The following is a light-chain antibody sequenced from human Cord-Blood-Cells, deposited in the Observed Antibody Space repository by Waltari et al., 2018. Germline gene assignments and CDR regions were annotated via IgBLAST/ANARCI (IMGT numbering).Light chain of an antibody. CDR2: GAS. V-gene: IGKV3-20*01. J-gene: IGKJ2*01. CDR1: QSVSSSY. Sequence: DIVLPQSPGTLSLSPGDRVTLPCRAIQSVSSSYLAWYQQKPGQAPRLLIYGASSRATGIPDRFSGSGSGTDFTLTISRLEPEDFAVYYCQQYGSSPPYTFGQGTKLEIK. CDR3: QQYGSSPPYT.